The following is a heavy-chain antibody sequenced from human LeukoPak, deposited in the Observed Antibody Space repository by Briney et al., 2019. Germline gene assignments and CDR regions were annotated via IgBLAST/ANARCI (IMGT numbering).Heavy chain of an antibody. V-gene: IGHV4-38-2*02. D-gene: IGHD3-9*01. CDR1: GYSISSGYY. Sequence: SETLSLTCTVSGYSISSGYYWGWIRQPPGKGLEWIGSIYHSGSTYYNPSLKSRVTISVDTSKNQFSLRLNSVTAADTAVYYCARESLSVLRYFDYWGQGTLVTVSS. CDR2: IYHSGST. CDR3: ARESLSVLRYFDY. J-gene: IGHJ4*02.